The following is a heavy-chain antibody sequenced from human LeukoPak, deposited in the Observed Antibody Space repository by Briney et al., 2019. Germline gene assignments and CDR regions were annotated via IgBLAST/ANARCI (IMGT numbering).Heavy chain of an antibody. J-gene: IGHJ6*03. Sequence: SETLSLTCAVYGGSFSGYYWSWIRQPPGKGLEWIGEINHSGSTNYNPSLKSRVTISVDTSKNQFSLKLSSVTAADTAVYYCARGPPPGVVVPAAIWGQYYYHYYMDVWGKGTTVTVSS. CDR3: ARGPPPGVVVPAAIWGQYYYHYYMDV. CDR2: INHSGST. D-gene: IGHD2-2*02. V-gene: IGHV4-34*01. CDR1: GGSFSGYY.